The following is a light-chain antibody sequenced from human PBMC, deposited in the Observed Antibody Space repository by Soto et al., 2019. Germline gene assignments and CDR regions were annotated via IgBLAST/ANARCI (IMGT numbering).Light chain of an antibody. Sequence: DIPLTQSPSSLSASLGDRVTITCRASQDIKKFLAWYQQRPGKVPDLLIYAASTLRSGVPSRFSGNASGTDFSFTTSSLQPEDVATYYCQKYDRAPAMFGQGTKVDIK. J-gene: IGKJ1*01. CDR2: AAS. V-gene: IGKV1-27*01. CDR1: QDIKKF. CDR3: QKYDRAPAM.